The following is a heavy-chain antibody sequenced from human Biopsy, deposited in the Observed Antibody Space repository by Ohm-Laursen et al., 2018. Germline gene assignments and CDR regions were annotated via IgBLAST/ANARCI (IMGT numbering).Heavy chain of an antibody. CDR2: INWNSDRV. V-gene: IGHV3-9*01. CDR3: AKDKNNSLTPGEGLDV. Sequence: SLRLSCAASGFKFDEFAMHWVRQTPGKGLEWVSAINWNSDRVDYADSVKGRFTISRDNAENSLYLEMNSLRPEDTAFYYYAKDKNNSLTPGEGLDVWGHGTTVTVSS. CDR1: GFKFDEFA. J-gene: IGHJ6*02. D-gene: IGHD3-9*01.